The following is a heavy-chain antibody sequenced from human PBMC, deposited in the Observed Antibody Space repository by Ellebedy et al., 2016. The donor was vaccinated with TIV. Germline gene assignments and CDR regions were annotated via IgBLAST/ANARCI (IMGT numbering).Heavy chain of an antibody. Sequence: MPSETLSLTCDVSGGFVNSSRHYWAWIRQPPGKGLEWIGSVYYSGSPYYNPSFKSRVTLSADTSKNQVSLNLRTATAADTAVYYCARTDPWQPIDDWGQGILVSVSS. J-gene: IGHJ4*02. CDR2: VYYSGSP. CDR3: ARTDPWQPIDD. CDR1: GGFVNSSRHY. D-gene: IGHD2-21*02. V-gene: IGHV4-39*01.